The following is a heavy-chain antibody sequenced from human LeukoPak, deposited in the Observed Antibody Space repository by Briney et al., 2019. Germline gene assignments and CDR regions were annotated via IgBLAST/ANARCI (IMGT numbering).Heavy chain of an antibody. D-gene: IGHD2-2*01. CDR3: ARGQRRLTYYYYGMDV. CDR2: INHSGST. J-gene: IGHJ6*02. CDR1: GGSFSGYY. V-gene: IGHV4-34*01. Sequence: PSETLSLTCAVYGGSFSGYYWSWLRQPPGKGLEWIGEINHSGSTNYNPSLKSRVTISVGTSKNQFSLKLSSVTAADTAVYYCARGQRRLTYYYYGMDVWGQGTTVTVSS.